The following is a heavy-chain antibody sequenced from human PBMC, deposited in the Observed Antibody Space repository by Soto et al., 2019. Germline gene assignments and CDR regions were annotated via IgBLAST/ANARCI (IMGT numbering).Heavy chain of an antibody. CDR1: GGTFSSYT. Sequence: SVKVSCKASGGTFSSYTISWVRQAPGQGLEWMGRIIPILGIANYAQKFQGRVTITADKSTSTAYMELSSLRSEDTAVYYCARGLLTYYDILTGPRWGQGTLVTSPQ. CDR2: IIPILGIA. J-gene: IGHJ4*02. CDR3: ARGLLTYYDILTGPR. D-gene: IGHD3-9*01. V-gene: IGHV1-69*02.